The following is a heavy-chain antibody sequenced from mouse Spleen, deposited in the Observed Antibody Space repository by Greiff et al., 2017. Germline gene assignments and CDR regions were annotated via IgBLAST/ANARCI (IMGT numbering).Heavy chain of an antibody. V-gene: IGHV1-15*01. CDR3: TLMYYDYVGFAY. CDR2: IDPETGGT. CDR1: GYTFTDYE. J-gene: IGHJ3*01. Sequence: QVQLQQSGAELVRPGASVTLSCKASGYTFTDYEMHWVKQTPVHGLEWIGAIDPETGGTAYNQKFKGKAILTADNSSSTAYMELRSLTSEDSAVYYCTLMYYDYVGFAYWGQGTLVTVSA. D-gene: IGHD2-4*01.